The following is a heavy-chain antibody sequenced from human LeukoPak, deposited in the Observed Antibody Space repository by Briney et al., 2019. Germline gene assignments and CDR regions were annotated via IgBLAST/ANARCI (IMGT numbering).Heavy chain of an antibody. CDR2: ISSRGSTI. D-gene: IGHD4-17*01. CDR1: LYQHTDTN. CDR3: ARDQNYGDYEPFDY. Sequence: PGGSQTLLCGDLLYQHTDTNIIVGRHAPGKGLEWISYISSRGSTIDYADSVKGRSTISRDDAKNSLYLQMNSARAEDTAVYYSARDQNYGDYEPFDYWGQGTLVTVSS. J-gene: IGHJ4*02. V-gene: IGHV3-11*01.